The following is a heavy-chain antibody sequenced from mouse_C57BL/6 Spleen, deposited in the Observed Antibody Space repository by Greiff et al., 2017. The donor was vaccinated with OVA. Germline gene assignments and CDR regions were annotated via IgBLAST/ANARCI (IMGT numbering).Heavy chain of an antibody. Sequence: QVQLKESGAELARPGASVKMSCKASGYTFTSYTMHWVKQRPGQGLEWIGYINPSSGYTKYNQKFKDKATLTADKSSSTAYMQLSSLTSEDSAVYYCARGYYDYDYAMDYWGQGTSVTVSS. CDR3: ARGYYDYDYAMDY. V-gene: IGHV1-4*01. CDR2: INPSSGYT. D-gene: IGHD2-4*01. CDR1: GYTFTSYT. J-gene: IGHJ4*01.